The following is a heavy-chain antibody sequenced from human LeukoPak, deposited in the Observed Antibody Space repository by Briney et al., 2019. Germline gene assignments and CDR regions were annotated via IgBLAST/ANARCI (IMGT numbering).Heavy chain of an antibody. CDR3: ARSKGPYYYGSCGY. J-gene: IGHJ4*02. Sequence: GGSLRLSCAASGFTFSSYAMHWVRQAPGKGLEWVAVISYDGSNKYYADSVKGRFTISRDNSKNTLYLQMNSLRAEDTAVYYCARSKGPYYYGSCGYWGQGTLVTVSS. V-gene: IGHV3-30*04. CDR1: GFTFSSYA. CDR2: ISYDGSNK. D-gene: IGHD3-10*01.